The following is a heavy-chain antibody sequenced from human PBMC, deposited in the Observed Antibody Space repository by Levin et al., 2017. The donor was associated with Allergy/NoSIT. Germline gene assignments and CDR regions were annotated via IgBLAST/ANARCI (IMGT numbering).Heavy chain of an antibody. D-gene: IGHD5-12*01. V-gene: IGHV5-51*01. Sequence: KLGESLKISCKVSGYNFLSYWIGWARQMPGKGLEWMGIILPFDSEARYSPSFKGQVTISADKSTRTAYLQWSSLKASDTAMYFCARQSDSGFDFLGYWGQGTLVTVSS. CDR1: GYNFLSYW. CDR3: ARQSDSGFDFLGY. CDR2: ILPFDSEA. J-gene: IGHJ4*02.